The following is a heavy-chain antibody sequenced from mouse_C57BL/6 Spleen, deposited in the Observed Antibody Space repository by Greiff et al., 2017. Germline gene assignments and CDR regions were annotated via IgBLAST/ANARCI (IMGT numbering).Heavy chain of an antibody. CDR3: ARGGNYYGPWFAY. CDR2: IYPGSGST. D-gene: IGHD1-1*01. J-gene: IGHJ3*01. CDR1: GYTFTSYW. Sequence: QVQLQQPGAELVKPGASVKMSCKASGYTFTSYWITWVKQRPGQGLEWIGDIYPGSGSTNYNEKFKSKATLTVDTSSSTAYMQLSSLTSEDSAVYYCARGGNYYGPWFAYWGLGTLVTVSA. V-gene: IGHV1-55*01.